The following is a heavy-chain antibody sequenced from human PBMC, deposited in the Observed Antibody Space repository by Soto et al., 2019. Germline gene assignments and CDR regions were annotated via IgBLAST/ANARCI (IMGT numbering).Heavy chain of an antibody. J-gene: IGHJ3*02. CDR1: GYTFTHYA. D-gene: IGHD2-8*01. Sequence: ASVKVSCKSSGYTFTHYAMHWVRQAPGQGLEWLGWISTDNGYTAFSQKFQGRVSITMDTSASTAYVELSSLTSEDTGVYYCARQGDSRILRDTFDIWGQGTLVTVSS. V-gene: IGHV1-3*04. CDR2: ISTDNGYT. CDR3: ARQGDSRILRDTFDI.